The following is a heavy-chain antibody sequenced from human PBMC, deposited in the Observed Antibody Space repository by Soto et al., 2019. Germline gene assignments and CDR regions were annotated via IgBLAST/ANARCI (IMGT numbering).Heavy chain of an antibody. CDR1: GYTPTELS. CDR2: FDPEDGET. CDR3: TTNPDILTGYWKFDY. D-gene: IGHD3-9*01. J-gene: IGHJ4*02. V-gene: IGHV1-24*01. Sequence: GASGKVSCKGSGYTPTELSIHLGRPAPVKGLEWMGGFDPEDGETIYAQKFQGRVTMTEDTSTDTAYMELSSLRSEDTAVYYCTTNPDILTGYWKFDYWGQGTLVTVSS.